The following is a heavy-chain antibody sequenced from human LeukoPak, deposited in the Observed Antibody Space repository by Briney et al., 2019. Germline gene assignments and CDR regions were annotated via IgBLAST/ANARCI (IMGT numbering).Heavy chain of an antibody. V-gene: IGHV4-59*08. D-gene: IGHD6-19*01. CDR2: IYYSGST. CDR3: ARAVAGPYFDY. J-gene: IGHJ4*02. CDR1: GGSISSYY. Sequence: ASETLSPTCTVSGGSISSYYWSWIRQPPGKGLEWIGYIYYSGSTNYNPSLKSRVTISVDTSKNQFSLKLSSVTAADTAVYYCARAVAGPYFDYWGQGTLVTVSS.